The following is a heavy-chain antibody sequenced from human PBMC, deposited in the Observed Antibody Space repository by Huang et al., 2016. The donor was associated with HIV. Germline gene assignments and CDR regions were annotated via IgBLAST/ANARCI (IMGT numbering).Heavy chain of an antibody. D-gene: IGHD2-21*01. CDR2: FAHEHGET. CDR3: ATGFDTYYDI. Sequence: QVQLVQSGAEVKKPGASVKVSCKVSGYTLTELSIHWVRQAPGKGLEWMGGFAHEHGETNYAQSGQGRVTMTEDTSTDTADMELNSLRSEDTAVYYCATGFDTYYDIWGQGTMVIASS. V-gene: IGHV1-24*01. CDR1: GYTLTELS. J-gene: IGHJ3*02.